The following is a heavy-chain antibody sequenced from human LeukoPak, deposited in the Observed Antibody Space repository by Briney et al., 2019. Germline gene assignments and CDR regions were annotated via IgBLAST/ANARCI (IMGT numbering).Heavy chain of an antibody. V-gene: IGHV3-53*01. CDR1: GFTVSSNY. CDR2: IYSGGST. Sequence: GGSLRLSCAASGFTVSSNYMSWVRQAPGMGLEWVSVIYSGGSTYYADSVKGRFTISRDNSKNTLYLQMNSLRAEDTAVYYCARDSDWGMGAFDIWGQGTMVTVSS. D-gene: IGHD3-16*01. J-gene: IGHJ3*02. CDR3: ARDSDWGMGAFDI.